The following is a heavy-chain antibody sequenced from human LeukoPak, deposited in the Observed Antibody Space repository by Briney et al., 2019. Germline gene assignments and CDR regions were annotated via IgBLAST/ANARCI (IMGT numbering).Heavy chain of an antibody. CDR3: ARGRIYYDSSGYQPGYFDY. CDR2: ISAYNGNT. CDR1: GGTFSSYA. V-gene: IGHV1-18*01. D-gene: IGHD3-22*01. Sequence: GSSVKVSCKASGGTFSSYAISWVRQAPGQGLEWMGWISAYNGNTNYAQKLQGRVTMTTDTSTSTAYMELRSLRSDDTAVYYCARGRIYYDSSGYQPGYFDYWGQGTLVTVSS. J-gene: IGHJ4*02.